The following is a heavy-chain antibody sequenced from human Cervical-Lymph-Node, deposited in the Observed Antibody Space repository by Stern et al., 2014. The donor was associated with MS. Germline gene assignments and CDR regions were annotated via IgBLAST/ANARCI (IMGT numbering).Heavy chain of an antibody. CDR3: ARERGRAGPAMADY. J-gene: IGHJ4*02. V-gene: IGHV1-2*06. CDR2: TNPNSGDS. CDR1: GYSFTGNY. Sequence: VQLVQSGAEVKKPGASVKVSCKAAGYSFTGNYIHWLRQAPGQGLEWFGRTNPNSGDSNYALKFQGRVTMTRDTSISTAYMNLNRLGIDDTAVYYCARERGRAGPAMADYWGQGTLVTVSS. D-gene: IGHD5-18*01.